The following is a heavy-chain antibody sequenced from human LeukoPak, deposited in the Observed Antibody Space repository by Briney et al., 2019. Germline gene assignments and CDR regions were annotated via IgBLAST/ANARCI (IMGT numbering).Heavy chain of an antibody. D-gene: IGHD1-26*01. CDR2: ISYDGSNK. V-gene: IGHV3-30*03. Sequence: GGSLRLSCAASGFTFSSYGMHWVRQAPGKGLEWAAVISYDGSNKYYADSVKGRFTISRDNSKNTLYLQMGSLRAEDMAVYYCARGGFFGSYYVQYDAFDIWGQGTMVTVSS. CDR3: ARGGFFGSYYVQYDAFDI. J-gene: IGHJ3*02. CDR1: GFTFSSYG.